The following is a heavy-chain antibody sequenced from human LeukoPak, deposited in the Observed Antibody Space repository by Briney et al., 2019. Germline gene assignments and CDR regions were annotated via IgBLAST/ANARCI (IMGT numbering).Heavy chain of an antibody. CDR3: AKHYYGSGSYYNALFDY. Sequence: GGSLRLSCAASGFTFSSYAMSWVRQAPGKGLEWVSAISGSGGSTYYADSVKGRFTISRDSSKNTLYPQMNSLRAEDTAVYYCAKHYYGSGSYYNALFDYWGQGTLVTVSS. V-gene: IGHV3-23*01. CDR1: GFTFSSYA. CDR2: ISGSGGST. D-gene: IGHD3-10*01. J-gene: IGHJ4*02.